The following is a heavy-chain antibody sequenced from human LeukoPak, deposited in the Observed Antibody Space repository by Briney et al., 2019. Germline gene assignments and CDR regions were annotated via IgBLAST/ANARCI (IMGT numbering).Heavy chain of an antibody. J-gene: IGHJ4*02. D-gene: IGHD3-9*01. CDR1: GLTFSSYN. CDR2: VSSSSTYI. V-gene: IGHV3-21*01. Sequence: PGGSLRLSCAASGLTFSSYNMNWVRQAPGKGLEWVSSVSSSSTYIYYADSVKGRFTISRDNAKNSLYLQVNSLRAEDTAVYYCARENAGHYSRTFDYWGQGTLVTVSS. CDR3: ARENAGHYSRTFDY.